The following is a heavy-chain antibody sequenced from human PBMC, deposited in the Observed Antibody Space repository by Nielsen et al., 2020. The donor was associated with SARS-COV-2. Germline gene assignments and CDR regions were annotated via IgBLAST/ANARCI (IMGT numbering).Heavy chain of an antibody. V-gene: IGHV4-59*13. CDR3: ARHTYSSSWYPPYYYYYGMDV. CDR2: IYYSGST. D-gene: IGHD6-13*01. Sequence: GSLRLSCTVSGGSISSYYWSWIRQPPGKGLEWIGYIYYSGSTNYNPSLKSRVTISVDTSKNQFSLKLSSVTAADTAVYYCARHTYSSSWYPPYYYYYGMDVWGQGTTVTVSS. J-gene: IGHJ6*02. CDR1: GGSISSYY.